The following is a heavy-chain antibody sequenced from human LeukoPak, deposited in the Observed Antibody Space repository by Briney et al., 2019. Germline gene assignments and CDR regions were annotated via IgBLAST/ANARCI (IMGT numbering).Heavy chain of an antibody. CDR3: TRGPLAVAGSPLFY. J-gene: IGHJ4*02. Sequence: ASVKVSCKASGYTFTNYGIIWVRQAPGQGLEWMGWISTDSQNTNYIQKVQGRVTVTTDTSTSTVYMELRSLRSDDTAVYYCTRGPLAVAGSPLFYWGQGTLVTVSS. CDR1: GYTFTNYG. V-gene: IGHV1-18*01. CDR2: ISTDSQNT. D-gene: IGHD6-13*01.